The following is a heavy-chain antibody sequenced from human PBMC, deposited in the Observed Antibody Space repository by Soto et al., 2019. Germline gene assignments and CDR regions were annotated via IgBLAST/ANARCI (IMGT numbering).Heavy chain of an antibody. J-gene: IGHJ5*02. CDR3: ARDVTYYYDSSGYPRSHAP. CDR2: IIPIFGTA. CDR1: GGTFSSYA. Sequence: ASVKVSCKASGGTFSSYAISWVRQAPGQGLEWMGGIIPIFGTANYAQKFQGRVTITADESTSTAYMELSSLRSEDTAVYYCARDVTYYYDSSGYPRSHAPWGQGPLVPVSP. D-gene: IGHD3-22*01. V-gene: IGHV1-69*13.